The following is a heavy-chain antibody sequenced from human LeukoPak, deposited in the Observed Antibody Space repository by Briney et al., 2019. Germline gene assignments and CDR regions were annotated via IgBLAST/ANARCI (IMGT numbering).Heavy chain of an antibody. D-gene: IGHD3-16*01. CDR3: AKVGEEVQFDY. V-gene: IGHV3-30*18. CDR1: GFTFDDYA. J-gene: IGHJ4*02. Sequence: SGRSLRLSCAASGFTFDDYAMHWVRQAPGKGLEWVAVISYDGSNKYYADSVKGRFTISRDNSKNTLYLQMNSLRAEDTAVYYCAKVGEEVQFDYWGQGTLVTVSS. CDR2: ISYDGSNK.